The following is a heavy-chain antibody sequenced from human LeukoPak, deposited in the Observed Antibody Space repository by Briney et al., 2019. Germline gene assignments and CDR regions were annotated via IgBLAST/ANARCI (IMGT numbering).Heavy chain of an antibody. V-gene: IGHV3-7*01. CDR1: GFTFSSYW. Sequence: PRGSLKLSCAASGFTFSSYWMSWVRQAPGKGLEWVANIKQDGSEKYYVDSVKGRFTISRDNAKNSLYLQMNSLRAEDTAVYYCARGAAVDIVVVPAAYPDYWGQGTLVTVSS. D-gene: IGHD2-2*01. CDR2: IKQDGSEK. J-gene: IGHJ4*02. CDR3: ARGAAVDIVVVPAAYPDY.